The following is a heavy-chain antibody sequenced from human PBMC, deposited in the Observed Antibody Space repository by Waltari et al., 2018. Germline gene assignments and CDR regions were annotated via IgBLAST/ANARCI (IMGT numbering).Heavy chain of an antibody. J-gene: IGHJ4*02. CDR3: ARDRVVGATDWGY. D-gene: IGHD1-26*01. CDR1: GYNCTNFD. V-gene: IGHV7-4-1*02. Sequence: QVQLVQSESELKKTGASVKIACTASGYNCTNFDIDWQRQAPGQGLEWMGWISTATGNPTYARDFTGRFDFSLDTSVSTAYLQISSLKTEDTAVYFCARDRVVGATDWGYWGQGTLVTVSS. CDR2: ISTATGNP.